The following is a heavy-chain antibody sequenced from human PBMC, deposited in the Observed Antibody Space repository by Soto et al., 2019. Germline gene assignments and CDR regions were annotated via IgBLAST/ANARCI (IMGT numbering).Heavy chain of an antibody. V-gene: IGHV3-23*01. D-gene: IGHD6-13*01. CDR2: ISASGDDT. J-gene: IGHJ4*02. CDR3: ARDLLGSAGHFDY. CDR1: GFTFSNYP. Sequence: EVQVLESGGGLVQPGGSLRLSCATSGFTFSNYPMNWVRQAPGKGLEWVSGISASGDDTYYADSVKGRFTIFRDNSKNTVYLQMNSLRAEDTAVYYCARDLLGSAGHFDYWGQGTLVTVSS.